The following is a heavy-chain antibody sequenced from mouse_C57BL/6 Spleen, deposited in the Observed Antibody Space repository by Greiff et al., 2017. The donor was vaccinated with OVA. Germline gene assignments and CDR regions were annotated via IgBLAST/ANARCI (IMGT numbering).Heavy chain of an antibody. D-gene: IGHD1-2*01. J-gene: IGHJ4*01. CDR3: TCAYGPYAMDY. CDR2: IDPENGDT. V-gene: IGHV14-4*01. Sequence: EVQLQQSGAELVRPGASVKVSCTASGFNIKDDYMHWVKQRPEQGLEWIGWIDPENGDTEYASKFQGKATLTADTSSNTAYMQLSSLTSEDTAVYYCTCAYGPYAMDYWGQGTTVTVSS. CDR1: GFNIKDDY.